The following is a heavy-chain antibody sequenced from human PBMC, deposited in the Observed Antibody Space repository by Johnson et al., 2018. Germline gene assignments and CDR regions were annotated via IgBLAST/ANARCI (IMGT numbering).Heavy chain of an antibody. Sequence: VQLQESGPGLVKPSETLSLTCTVSGGSISSYYWNWIRQPPGKGLEWIGYIYYSGSANYNPSLKSRVSISVEPSKNQLSLKLSSVTAADTAVYYCVRGARSCSSSSCRTYYYYMDVWGKGTTVTVSS. CDR1: GGSISSYY. D-gene: IGHD2-2*01. V-gene: IGHV4-59*01. CDR2: IYYSGSA. J-gene: IGHJ6*03. CDR3: VRGARSCSSSSCRTYYYYMDV.